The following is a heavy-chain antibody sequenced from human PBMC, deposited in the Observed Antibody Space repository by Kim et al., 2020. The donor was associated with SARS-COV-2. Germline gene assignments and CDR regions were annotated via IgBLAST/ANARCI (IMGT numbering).Heavy chain of an antibody. D-gene: IGHD3-16*01. CDR3: ARDRLGEYGMDV. J-gene: IGHJ6*02. CDR2: K. Sequence: KYYADSVKGRFTISRENSKNTLYLQMNSLRAEDTAVYYCARDRLGEYGMDVWGQGTTVTVSS. V-gene: IGHV3-33*01.